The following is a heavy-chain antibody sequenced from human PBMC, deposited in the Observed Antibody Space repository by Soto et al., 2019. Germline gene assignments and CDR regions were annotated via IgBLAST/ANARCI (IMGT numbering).Heavy chain of an antibody. D-gene: IGHD6-13*01. Sequence: GESLKISCKGFGYSFSSYWISWVRQMPGKGLEWMGRIDPSDAYTNYSPSFQGHVTISTDKSISTAYLQWSSLKASDTAMYYCAGSSSSGGYYYYGMDVWGQGTTVTVSS. J-gene: IGHJ6*02. V-gene: IGHV5-10-1*01. CDR2: IDPSDAYT. CDR3: AGSSSSGGYYYYGMDV. CDR1: GYSFSSYW.